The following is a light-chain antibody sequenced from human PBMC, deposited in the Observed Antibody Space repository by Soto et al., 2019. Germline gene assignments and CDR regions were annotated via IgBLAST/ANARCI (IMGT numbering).Light chain of an antibody. J-gene: IGLJ1*01. CDR2: SNN. Sequence: QSVLTQPPSASGTPGQRVTISCSGSGSNIGSNTVDWYQQLPGTAPKLLIYSNNQRPSGVPDRFSGSKSGTSVSLAISGLQSEDEADYYCAAWYDRLKGLLFGTGTKLTVL. V-gene: IGLV1-44*01. CDR3: AAWYDRLKGLL. CDR1: GSNIGSNT.